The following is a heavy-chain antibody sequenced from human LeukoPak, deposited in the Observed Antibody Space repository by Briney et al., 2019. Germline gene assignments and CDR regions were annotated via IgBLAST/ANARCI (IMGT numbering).Heavy chain of an antibody. CDR3: ARDREGNKWLRLVEDYYYYYGMDV. J-gene: IGHJ6*02. D-gene: IGHD5-12*01. Sequence: GASVKISCKASGYTFTGYYMHWVRQAPGQGLEWMGWINPNSGGTNYAQKFQGRVTMTRDTSISTAYMELSRLRSDDTAVYYCARDREGNKWLRLVEDYYYYYGMDVWGQGTTVTVSS. CDR1: GYTFTGYY. V-gene: IGHV1-2*02. CDR2: INPNSGGT.